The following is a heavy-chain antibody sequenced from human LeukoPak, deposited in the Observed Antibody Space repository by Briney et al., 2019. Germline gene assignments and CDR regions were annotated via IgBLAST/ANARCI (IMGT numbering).Heavy chain of an antibody. CDR2: ISWNSGSI. J-gene: IGHJ6*02. CDR1: GFTFDDYA. D-gene: IGHD3-3*01. CDR3: AKDPNDFWSGYYPYYYYGMDV. V-gene: IGHV3-9*01. Sequence: GGSLRLSGAASGFTFDDYAMHWVRQAPGKGLEWVSGISWNSGSIGYADSVKGRFTISRDNAKNSLYLQMNSLRAEDTAVYYCAKDPNDFWSGYYPYYYYGMDVWGQGTTVTVSS.